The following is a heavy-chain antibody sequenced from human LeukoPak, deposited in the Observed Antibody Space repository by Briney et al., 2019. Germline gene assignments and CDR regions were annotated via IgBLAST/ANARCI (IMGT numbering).Heavy chain of an antibody. CDR2: INPNSGGT. V-gene: IGHV1-2*02. CDR1: GYTFTGYY. J-gene: IGHJ3*02. Sequence: AASVKVSCKASGYTFTGYYMHWVRQAPGQGLEWMGWINPNSGGTNYAQKFQGRVTMTRDTSISTAYMELSRLRSDDTAVYYCASNYGEPTHDAFDIWGQGTMVTVSS. CDR3: ASNYGEPTHDAFDI. D-gene: IGHD4-11*01.